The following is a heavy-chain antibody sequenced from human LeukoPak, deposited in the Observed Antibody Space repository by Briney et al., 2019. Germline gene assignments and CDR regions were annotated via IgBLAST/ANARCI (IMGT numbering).Heavy chain of an antibody. Sequence: GGTLRLSCAASGFSFSTYGMSWVRQAPGKGLEWVANIKKDGGEKHYVDSVKGRFTISRDNAKNSLYLQMNSLRAEDTAVYYCAREEYCSGGTCYSLGWFDSWGQGTLVTVSS. J-gene: IGHJ5*01. V-gene: IGHV3-7*01. CDR2: IKKDGGEK. CDR1: GFSFSTYG. D-gene: IGHD2-15*01. CDR3: AREEYCSGGTCYSLGWFDS.